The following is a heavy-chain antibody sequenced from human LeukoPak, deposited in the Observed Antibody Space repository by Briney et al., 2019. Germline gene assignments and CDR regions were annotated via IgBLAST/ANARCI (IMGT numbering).Heavy chain of an antibody. D-gene: IGHD6-19*01. J-gene: IGHJ4*02. CDR3: AKDAIRYSSGWSPAGEYFDY. CDR2: ISGSGGST. V-gene: IGHV3-23*01. CDR1: GFTFSSYA. Sequence: PGGSLRLSCAASGFTFSSYAMSWVRQAPGKGLEWVSAISGSGGSTYYADSVKGRFTISRDNSKNTLYLQMNSLRAEDTAVYYCAKDAIRYSSGWSPAGEYFDYWGQGTLVTVSS.